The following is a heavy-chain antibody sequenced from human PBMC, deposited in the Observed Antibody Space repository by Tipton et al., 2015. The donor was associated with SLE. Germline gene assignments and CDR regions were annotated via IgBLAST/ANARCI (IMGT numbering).Heavy chain of an antibody. CDR2: ISGSGGST. CDR3: AKAFDDYGDFIFDY. Sequence: SLRLSCVASGLTFSGYAMSWVRQAPGKGLEWVSAISGSGGSTYNADSVKGRFTISRDNSKNTLYLQMNGLRAEDTAVYYCAKAFDDYGDFIFDYWGQGTLVTVSS. D-gene: IGHD4-17*01. J-gene: IGHJ4*02. CDR1: GLTFSGYA. V-gene: IGHV3-23*01.